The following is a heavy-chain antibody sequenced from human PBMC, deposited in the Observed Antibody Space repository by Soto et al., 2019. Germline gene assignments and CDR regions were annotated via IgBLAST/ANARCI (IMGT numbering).Heavy chain of an antibody. CDR1: GGSISSYY. CDR2: IYYSGST. CDR3: ASEIYDDSSGSNAFEI. J-gene: IGHJ3*02. D-gene: IGHD3-22*01. V-gene: IGHV4-59*12. Sequence: PSETLSLTCTVSGGSISSYYWSWIRQPPGKGLEWIGYIYYSGSTNYNPSLKSRVTMSADTSKNQFSLKLSSVTAADTAVYYCASEIYDDSSGSNAFEIWGKGTMVTVSS.